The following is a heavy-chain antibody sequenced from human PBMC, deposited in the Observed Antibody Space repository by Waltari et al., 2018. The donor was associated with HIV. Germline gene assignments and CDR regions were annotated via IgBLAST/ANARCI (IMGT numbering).Heavy chain of an antibody. Sequence: QVQLQESGPGLVKPSETLSLTCAVSGYSISSGYYWGWIRQPPGKGLEWIGSIYHSGSTYYNPSLKSRVTISVDTSKNQFSLKLSSVTAADTAVYYCARLRVGGSGSYGYYFDYWGQGTLVTVSS. V-gene: IGHV4-38-2*01. D-gene: IGHD3-10*01. CDR2: IYHSGST. CDR3: ARLRVGGSGSYGYYFDY. CDR1: GYSISSGYY. J-gene: IGHJ4*02.